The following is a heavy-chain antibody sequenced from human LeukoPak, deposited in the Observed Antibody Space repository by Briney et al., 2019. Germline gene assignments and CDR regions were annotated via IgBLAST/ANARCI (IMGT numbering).Heavy chain of an antibody. D-gene: IGHD3-22*01. Sequence: TGGSLRLSCAASGFTFRTYNMNWVRQAPRKGLEWISYINADSSTIQYADSVRGRFTTSRDNAKNSLYLQMNSLRAEDTAVYYCVRDNSRGQSLGVIYWGQGSLVTVSS. V-gene: IGHV3-48*01. CDR3: VRDNSRGQSLGVIY. CDR2: INADSSTI. CDR1: GFTFRTYN. J-gene: IGHJ4*02.